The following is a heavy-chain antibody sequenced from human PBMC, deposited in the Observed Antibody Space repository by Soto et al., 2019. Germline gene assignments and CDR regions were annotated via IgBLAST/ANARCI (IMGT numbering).Heavy chain of an antibody. CDR3: AGISHDSSGYHYYYYGMDV. J-gene: IGHJ6*02. D-gene: IGHD3-22*01. Sequence: ASVKVSCKASGGTFSSYAISWVRQAPGQGLEWMGGIIPIFGTANYAQKFQGRVTITADESTSTAYMELSSLRSEDTAVYYCAGISHDSSGYHYYYYGMDVRGQGTTVTVSS. V-gene: IGHV1-69*13. CDR1: GGTFSSYA. CDR2: IIPIFGTA.